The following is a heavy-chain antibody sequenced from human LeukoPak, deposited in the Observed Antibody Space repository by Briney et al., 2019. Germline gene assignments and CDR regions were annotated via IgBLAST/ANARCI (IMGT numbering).Heavy chain of an antibody. J-gene: IGHJ5*02. CDR3: AKDVSMGYCSGGSCPNWFDP. D-gene: IGHD2-15*01. V-gene: IGHV3-23*01. CDR1: GFTFSSYA. Sequence: GGSLRLSCAASGFTFSSYAMSWVRQAPGKGLEWVSAISGSGGSTYYADSVKGRFTISRDNSKNTLYLQMNSLRAGDTAVYYCAKDVSMGYCSGGSCPNWFDPWGQGTLVTVSS. CDR2: ISGSGGST.